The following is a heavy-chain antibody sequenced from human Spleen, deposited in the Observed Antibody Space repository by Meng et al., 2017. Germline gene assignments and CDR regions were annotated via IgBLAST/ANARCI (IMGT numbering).Heavy chain of an antibody. V-gene: IGHV6-1*01. Sequence: QVQLQQSGPGLVKASRTRALTCAISGDSVSSNSAAWNWIRRSPSRGLEWLGRTYYKSKWYSGYATSVKSRVTINADTSKNQFSLQLNSVTPEDTAVYYCVRVNSDWYGFDYWGQGALVTVSS. CDR2: TYYKSKWYS. CDR3: VRVNSDWYGFDY. D-gene: IGHD6-19*01. CDR1: GDSVSSNSAA. J-gene: IGHJ4*02.